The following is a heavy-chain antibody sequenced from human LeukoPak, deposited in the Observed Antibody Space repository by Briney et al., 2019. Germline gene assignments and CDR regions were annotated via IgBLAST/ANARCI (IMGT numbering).Heavy chain of an antibody. D-gene: IGHD3-22*01. V-gene: IGHV4-39*07. J-gene: IGHJ5*02. CDR1: GGSITSSSHY. CDR3: ARVFQYYDSSGGWFDP. Sequence: PSETLSLTCTVSGGSITSSSHYWGWIRQPPGKGLEWIGSIYYSGDTYYNPSLKSRVTISVDTSKSQFSLKLSSVTAADTAVYYCARVFQYYDSSGGWFDPWGQGTLVTVSS. CDR2: IYYSGDT.